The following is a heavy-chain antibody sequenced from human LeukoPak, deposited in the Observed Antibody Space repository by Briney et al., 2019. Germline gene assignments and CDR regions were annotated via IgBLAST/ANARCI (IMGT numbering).Heavy chain of an antibody. J-gene: IGHJ5*02. Sequence: SETLSLTCAVYGGSFSGYYWSWIRQPPGKGLEWIGEINHSGSTNYNPSLKSRVTISVDTSKNQFSLKLSSVTAADTAAYYCARGPYIVVVVAATLRGRNWFDPWGQGTLVTVSS. D-gene: IGHD2-15*01. CDR1: GGSFSGYY. V-gene: IGHV4-34*01. CDR3: ARGPYIVVVVAATLRGRNWFDP. CDR2: INHSGST.